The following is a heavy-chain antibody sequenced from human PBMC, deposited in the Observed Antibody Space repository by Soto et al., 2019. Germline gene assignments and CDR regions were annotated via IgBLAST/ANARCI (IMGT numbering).Heavy chain of an antibody. Sequence: QVQLVESGGGVVQPGRSLRLSCEASGFTCSSYAMHWVRQAPGKGLEWVAVISHDGNVNYYSESVKGRFTMSRDNSKDTLYLQMDSVRTEDTAVYFCAKDEYWESHFYYFMDLWGKGTRVTVSS. J-gene: IGHJ6*03. CDR1: GFTCSSYA. D-gene: IGHD2-8*02. CDR3: AKDEYWESHFYYFMDL. V-gene: IGHV3-30*18. CDR2: ISHDGNVN.